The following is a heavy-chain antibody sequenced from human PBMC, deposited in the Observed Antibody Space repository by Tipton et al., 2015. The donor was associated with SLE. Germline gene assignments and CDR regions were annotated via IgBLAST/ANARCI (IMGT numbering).Heavy chain of an antibody. J-gene: IGHJ3*02. V-gene: IGHV4-34*01. CDR2: INHSGST. Sequence: LRLSCAVYGGSFSGYYCSWIRQPPGKGLEWIGEINHSGSTNYNPSPKSRVTISVDTSKNQFSLKLSSVTAADTAVYYCASAGVRFLEWLFRRGAFDIGGQGTMVTVSS. D-gene: IGHD3-3*01. CDR1: GGSFSGYY. CDR3: ASAGVRFLEWLFRRGAFDI.